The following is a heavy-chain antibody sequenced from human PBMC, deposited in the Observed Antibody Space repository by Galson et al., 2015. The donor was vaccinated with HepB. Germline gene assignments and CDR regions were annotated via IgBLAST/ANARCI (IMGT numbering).Heavy chain of an antibody. J-gene: IGHJ4*02. Sequence: SLRLSCAASGFTFSNYNMIWVRQAPGKGLEWVSSISSTSSYIYYADSVRGRFTISRDNAKNSLYLQINSLRADDTAVYYCARDPPLGTPFDYWGQGTLVTVSS. CDR3: ARDPPLGTPFDY. CDR2: ISSTSSYI. D-gene: IGHD7-27*01. CDR1: GFTFSNYN. V-gene: IGHV3-21*01.